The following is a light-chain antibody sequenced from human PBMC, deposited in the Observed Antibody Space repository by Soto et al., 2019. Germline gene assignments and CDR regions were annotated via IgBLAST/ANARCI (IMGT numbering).Light chain of an antibody. CDR2: GAS. J-gene: IGKJ5*01. V-gene: IGKV3-20*01. CDR3: QHYGRSPIT. Sequence: EMVMTQSPPTLCVSRGERAALSCRASQSIRNNLAWYQKKPGQAPRLLIYGASTRATGIPARFSGSGSATDFTLTISRLEPEDFALYYCQHYGRSPITFGQGTRLEI. CDR1: QSIRNN.